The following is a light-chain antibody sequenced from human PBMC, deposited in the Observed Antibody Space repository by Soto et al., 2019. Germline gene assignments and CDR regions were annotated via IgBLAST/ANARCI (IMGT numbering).Light chain of an antibody. Sequence: DIQMTQSPSTLSASVGDRVTITCRASQSISSWLAWYQQKPGKAPKLLIYDASSLGSGVPSRFSGSGSGTEFTLTISSLQPDHFATYYCQQYNSYLFTFGPGTKVDIK. CDR3: QQYNSYLFT. J-gene: IGKJ3*01. V-gene: IGKV1-5*01. CDR2: DAS. CDR1: QSISSW.